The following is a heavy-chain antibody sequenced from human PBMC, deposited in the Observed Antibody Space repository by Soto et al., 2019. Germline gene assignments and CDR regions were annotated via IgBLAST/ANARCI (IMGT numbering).Heavy chain of an antibody. V-gene: IGHV4-34*01. D-gene: IGHD2-2*01. J-gene: IGHJ6*03. CDR2: INHSGST. CDR3: ASSKDCSSTSCYYMDV. Sequence: QVQLQQWGAGLLKPSETLSLTCAVYGGSFSGYYWSWIRQPPGKGLEWIGEINHSGSTNYNPSLKSRVTISVDTSKNQFSLMLSSVTAADTAVYYCASSKDCSSTSCYYMDVWGKGTTVTVSS. CDR1: GGSFSGYY.